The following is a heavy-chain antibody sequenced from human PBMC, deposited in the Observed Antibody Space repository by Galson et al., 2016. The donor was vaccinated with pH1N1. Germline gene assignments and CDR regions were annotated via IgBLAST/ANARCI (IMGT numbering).Heavy chain of an antibody. D-gene: IGHD3-10*01. J-gene: IGHJ4*02. CDR3: ARVRFMVRGTFDY. Sequence: SLRLSCAASGFTFSSYWMTWVRRAPGKGLEWVASIKQDGSEKYYVDSVKGRFTISRDNAKNSLDLQMNSLRAEDTAVYYCARVRFMVRGTFDYWGQGTLVTVSS. V-gene: IGHV3-7*03. CDR2: IKQDGSEK. CDR1: GFTFSSYW.